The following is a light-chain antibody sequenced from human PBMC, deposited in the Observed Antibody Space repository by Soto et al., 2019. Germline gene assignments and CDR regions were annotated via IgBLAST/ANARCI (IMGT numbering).Light chain of an antibody. V-gene: IGKV3-15*01. CDR1: QSIASD. Sequence: ETVMTQSPAALSVSPGESATLSCRASQSIASDLAWYQQKPGQAPRLLIFGASTRASTIPARFIGSRSGTEFTLTISSLQSEDFAVYYCQQYNSWPRTFGRGTKVEI. J-gene: IGKJ1*01. CDR3: QQYNSWPRT. CDR2: GAS.